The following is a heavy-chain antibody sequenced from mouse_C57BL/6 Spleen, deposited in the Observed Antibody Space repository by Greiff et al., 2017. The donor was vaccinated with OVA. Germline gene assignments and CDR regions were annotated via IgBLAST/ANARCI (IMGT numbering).Heavy chain of an antibody. CDR3: AAGVYDGYPYYAMDY. J-gene: IGHJ4*01. CDR1: GFTFSSYG. V-gene: IGHV5-6*01. Sequence: EVQLVESGGDLVKPGGSLKLSCAASGFTFSSYGMSWVRQTPDKRLEWVATISSGGSYTYYPDSVKGRFTISRDNAKNTLYLQMSSLKSEDTAMYYGAAGVYDGYPYYAMDYWGQGTSVTVSS. CDR2: ISSGGSYT. D-gene: IGHD2-3*01.